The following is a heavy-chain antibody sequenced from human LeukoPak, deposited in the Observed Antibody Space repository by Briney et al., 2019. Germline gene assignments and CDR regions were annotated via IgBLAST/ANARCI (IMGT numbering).Heavy chain of an antibody. CDR2: IWYDGSNK. Sequence: PGGSLRLSCAASGFTFSSYGMHWVRQAPGKGLEWVAVIWYDGSNKYYADSVKGRFTIPRDNSKNTLYLQMNSLRAEDTAVYYCASRAEEYYYDSSGYSDPWGQGTLVTVSS. V-gene: IGHV3-30*02. CDR1: GFTFSSYG. J-gene: IGHJ5*02. CDR3: ASRAEEYYYDSSGYSDP. D-gene: IGHD3-22*01.